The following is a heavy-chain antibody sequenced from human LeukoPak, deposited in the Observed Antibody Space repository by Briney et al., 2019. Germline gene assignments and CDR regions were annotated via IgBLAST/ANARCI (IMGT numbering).Heavy chain of an antibody. V-gene: IGHV3-21*01. D-gene: IGHD3-22*01. CDR2: ISSSSSYI. CDR3: ASPGITMSMAFGAFDI. CDR1: GFTFSSYA. Sequence: GGTLRLSCAASGFTFSSYAMNWVRQAPGKGLEWVSSISSSSSYIYYADSVKGRFTISRDNAKNSLYLQMNSLRAEDTAVYYCASPGITMSMAFGAFDIWGQGTMVTVSS. J-gene: IGHJ3*02.